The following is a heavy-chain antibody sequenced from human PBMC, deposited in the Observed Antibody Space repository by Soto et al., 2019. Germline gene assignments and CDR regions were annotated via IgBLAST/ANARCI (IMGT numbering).Heavy chain of an antibody. V-gene: IGHV1-18*01. CDR1: GSTFTSYG. D-gene: IGHD6-6*01. CDR3: ARYCIAARCAFDI. CDR2: ISAYNGNT. J-gene: IGHJ3*02. Sequence: QVQLVQSGAEVKKPGASVKVSCKDSGSTFTSYGIIWVRQAPGQGLEWMGWISAYNGNTNYAQKLQGRVTMTTDTSTSTAYMELRSLRSDDTAVDDCARYCIAARCAFDIWGQGTMVTVSS.